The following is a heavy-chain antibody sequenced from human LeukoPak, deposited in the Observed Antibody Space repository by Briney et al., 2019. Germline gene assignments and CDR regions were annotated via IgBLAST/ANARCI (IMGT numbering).Heavy chain of an antibody. CDR2: INHSGST. CDR1: GGSFSGYY. Sequence: PSETLSLTCAVYGGSFSGYYWSWIRQPPGKGLEWIGEINHSGSTNYNPSLKSRVTISVDTSKNQFSLKLSSVTAADTAVYYCAREDSSSSGGYDAFDIWGQGTMVTVSS. D-gene: IGHD6-6*01. V-gene: IGHV4-34*01. J-gene: IGHJ3*02. CDR3: AREDSSSSGGYDAFDI.